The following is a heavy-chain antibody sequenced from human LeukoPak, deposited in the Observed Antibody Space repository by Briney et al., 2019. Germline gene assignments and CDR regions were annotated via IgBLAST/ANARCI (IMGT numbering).Heavy chain of an antibody. CDR2: ISSSSSYL. CDR1: GFTFSSYS. CDR3: ARASGYRSGWYVGYFDY. D-gene: IGHD6-19*01. J-gene: IGHJ4*02. V-gene: IGHV3-21*01. Sequence: GGSLRLSCAASGFTFSSYSLNWVRQAPGKGLEWVSSISSSSSYLYYTDSVKGRFTISRDSAKNSLYLQMNSLRAEDTAVYYCARASGYRSGWYVGYFDYWGQGTLVTVSS.